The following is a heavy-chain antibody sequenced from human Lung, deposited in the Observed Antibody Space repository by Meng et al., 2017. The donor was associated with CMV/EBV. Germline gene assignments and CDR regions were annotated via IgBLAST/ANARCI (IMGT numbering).Heavy chain of an antibody. J-gene: IGHJ5*02. CDR2: ISAGGGST. CDR1: AFTFSNYG. Sequence: GESXKISCAASAFTFSNYGMSWVRRAPGRGLEWVSGISAGGGSTYYADSVKGRFTVSRDNSKNTLYLQMNSLRAEDTAVYYCAKDWSRYCTSTSCYKPWFDPWGQGXLVTASS. CDR3: AKDWSRYCTSTSCYKPWFDP. V-gene: IGHV3-23*01. D-gene: IGHD2-2*01.